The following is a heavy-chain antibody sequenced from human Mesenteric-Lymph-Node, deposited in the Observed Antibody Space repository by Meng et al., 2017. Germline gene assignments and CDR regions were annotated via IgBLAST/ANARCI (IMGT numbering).Heavy chain of an antibody. V-gene: IGHV3-23*01. CDR2: ISGSGGST. CDR1: GFTFSSYS. CDR3: AKTFSGLYYFDY. D-gene: IGHD2/OR15-2a*01. J-gene: IGHJ4*02. Sequence: GESLKISCAASGFTFSSYSMNWVRQAPGKGLEWVSAISGSGGSTYYADSVKGRFTISRDNSKNTLYLQMNSLRAEDTAVYYCAKTFSGLYYFDYWGQGTLVTVSS.